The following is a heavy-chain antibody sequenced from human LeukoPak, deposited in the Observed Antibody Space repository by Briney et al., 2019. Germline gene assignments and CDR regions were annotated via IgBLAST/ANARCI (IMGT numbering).Heavy chain of an antibody. CDR3: ARRSSSWGVWDY. CDR2: IYYSGST. J-gene: IGHJ4*02. Sequence: WVRQPPGKGLEWIGSIYYSGSTYYNPSLKSRVTISVDTSKNQFSLKLSSVTAADTAVYYCARRSSSWGVWDYWGQGTLVTVSS. V-gene: IGHV4-39*07. D-gene: IGHD6-13*01.